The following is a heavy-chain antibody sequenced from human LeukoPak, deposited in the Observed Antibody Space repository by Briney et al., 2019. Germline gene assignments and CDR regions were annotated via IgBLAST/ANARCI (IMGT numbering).Heavy chain of an antibody. CDR2: IWYDGSNK. CDR3: ARGGSADSSSWYVCVWCTTPAKINFDY. D-gene: IGHD6-13*01. CDR1: GFTFSSYG. V-gene: IGHV3-33*01. Sequence: GGSLRLSCAASGFTFSSYGMHWVRQAPGKGLEWVAVIWYDGSNKYYADSVKGRFTISRDNSKNTLYLQMNSLRAEDTAVYYCARGGSADSSSWYVCVWCTTPAKINFDYSGQGTLVTVSS. J-gene: IGHJ4*02.